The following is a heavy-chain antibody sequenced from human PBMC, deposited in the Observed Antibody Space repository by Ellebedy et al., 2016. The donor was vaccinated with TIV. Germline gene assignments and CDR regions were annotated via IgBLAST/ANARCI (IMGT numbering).Heavy chain of an antibody. CDR1: GYSFIGYW. V-gene: IGHV5-51*01. J-gene: IGHJ4*02. D-gene: IGHD6-19*01. CDR2: IYPGDSDT. CDR3: ARGDRGSGWYWDK. Sequence: GESLKISCKGSGYSFIGYWIGWVRQMPGKGLEWMGYIYPGDSDTRYSPSFQGQVTISVDKSISTAYLQWSSLKASDTAIYYCARGDRGSGWYWDKWGQGTLVTVSS.